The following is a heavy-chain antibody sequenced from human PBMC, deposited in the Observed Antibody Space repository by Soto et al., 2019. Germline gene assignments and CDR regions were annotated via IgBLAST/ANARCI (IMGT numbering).Heavy chain of an antibody. CDR1: GYTFTDYA. CDR2: INTAIGNT. D-gene: IGHD5-12*01. CDR3: ARDYGASGYDFGY. V-gene: IGHV1-3*04. J-gene: IGHJ4*02. Sequence: GASVKVSCKASGYTFTDYAMHWVRQAPGQRLEWMGWINTAIGNTKYSQKFQGRVTITRDTSAITAYMELSSLRSEDTAVYFCARDYGASGYDFGYWGQGTLVTVSS.